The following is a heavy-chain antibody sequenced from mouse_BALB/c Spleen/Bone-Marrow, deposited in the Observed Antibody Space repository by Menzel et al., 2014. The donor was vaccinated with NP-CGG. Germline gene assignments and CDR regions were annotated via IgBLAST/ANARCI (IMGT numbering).Heavy chain of an antibody. CDR3: ARFPIYYGNYGAMDY. Sequence: DLVKPGASVKLSCKASGYTFTSYWINWIKQRPGQGLEWIGRIAPGSGSTYHNEMFKGKATLTVDTSSRTAYIQLSSLSSEDSAVYFCARFPIYYGNYGAMDYWGQGTSVTVSS. CDR2: IAPGSGST. CDR1: GYTFTSYW. V-gene: IGHV1S41*01. J-gene: IGHJ4*01. D-gene: IGHD2-1*01.